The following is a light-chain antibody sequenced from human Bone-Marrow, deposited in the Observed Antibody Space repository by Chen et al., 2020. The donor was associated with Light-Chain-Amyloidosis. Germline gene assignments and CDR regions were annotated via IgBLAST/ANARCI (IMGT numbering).Light chain of an antibody. CDR1: SGSIATNY. J-gene: IGLJ3*02. CDR2: EDD. CDR3: QSYQGSSQGV. Sequence: NFMLTKPHSVSESPGKTVIISCTRSSGSIATNYVQWYQQRPGSSPTTVIYEDDQRPSGVPDRFSGSSDRSSNSASLTISGLKTEDEADYYCQSYQGSSQGVFGGGTKLTVL. V-gene: IGLV6-57*01.